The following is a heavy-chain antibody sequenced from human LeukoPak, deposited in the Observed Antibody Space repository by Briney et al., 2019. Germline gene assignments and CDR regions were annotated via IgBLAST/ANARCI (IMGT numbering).Heavy chain of an antibody. J-gene: IGHJ4*02. CDR3: ARDAVQAGTPFYFDF. CDR2: ISAGSSNT. V-gene: IGHV3-48*01. Sequence: PRGSLRLSCSASGFIFASYGMNWVRQAPGKGLQWVSYISAGSSNTFYADSVKGRFTMSRDDADNSLHLQMNSLSAEDTAVYYCARDAVQAGTPFYFDFWGQGALVSVSS. CDR1: GFIFASYG. D-gene: IGHD2-15*01.